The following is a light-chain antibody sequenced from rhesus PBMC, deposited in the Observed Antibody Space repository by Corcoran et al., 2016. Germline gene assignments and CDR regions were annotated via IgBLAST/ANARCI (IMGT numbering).Light chain of an antibody. Sequence: DFQMTQSPSSLSASVGDTVTRTCRASQRINNWLDWYQQKPGKAPKLLIYKTFSLQSGVPSRFSGSVSVTDFTLTINSLQPEAFATYYCLQYVPSPLSFCGRTKVELK. J-gene: IGKJ4*01. CDR2: KTF. CDR1: QRINNW. V-gene: IGKV1-22*01. CDR3: LQYVPSPLS.